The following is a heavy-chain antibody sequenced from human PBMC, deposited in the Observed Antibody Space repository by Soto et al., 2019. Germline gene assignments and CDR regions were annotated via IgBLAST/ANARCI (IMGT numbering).Heavy chain of an antibody. CDR1: GFPLRNSGVG. D-gene: IGHD4-17*01. J-gene: IGHJ4*02. CDR2: IYWDDDK. CDR3: AHLTTGGFYLDY. Sequence: QITLKESGPTLVKPTQTLTLTCTFSGFPLRNSGVGVGWIRQPPGKALEWLALIYWDDDKRDSPSQKSRLTSTKHTTKNQVVLTMTTMDPVDTATYYGAHLTTGGFYLDYWGQGTLVTVSS. V-gene: IGHV2-5*02.